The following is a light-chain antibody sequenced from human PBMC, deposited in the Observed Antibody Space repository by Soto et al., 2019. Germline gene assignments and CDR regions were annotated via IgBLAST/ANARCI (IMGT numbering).Light chain of an antibody. J-gene: IGKJ2*02. CDR2: DAS. CDR1: QSINTY. V-gene: IGKV3-11*01. Sequence: EIVLTQSPATLSLSPGERATLSCRASQSINTYLAWYQQRRGQAPRLLIYDASKRATGSPARISGSGSGTDFTLTISSLEPEDFAVYCCQQYNNWPRTFGQGTKLEIK. CDR3: QQYNNWPRT.